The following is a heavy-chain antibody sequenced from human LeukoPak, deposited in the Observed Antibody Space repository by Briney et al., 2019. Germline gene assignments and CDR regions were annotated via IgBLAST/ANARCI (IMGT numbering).Heavy chain of an antibody. J-gene: IGHJ6*02. CDR3: AREVQWLVPNYYYYGMDV. V-gene: IGHV1-69*06. CDR2: IIPIFGTA. CDR1: GGTFSSYA. Sequence: GASVKVSCKASGGTFSSYAISWVRQAPGQGLEWMGGIIPIFGTANYAQKFQGRVTITADKSTSTAYMELSSLRSEDTAVYYCAREVQWLVPNYYYYGMDVWGQGTTVTVSS. D-gene: IGHD6-19*01.